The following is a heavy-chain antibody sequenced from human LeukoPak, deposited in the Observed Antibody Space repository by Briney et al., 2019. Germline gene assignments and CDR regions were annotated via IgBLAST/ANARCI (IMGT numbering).Heavy chain of an antibody. CDR3: ARESPLYDSSGYYAY. D-gene: IGHD3-22*01. Sequence: PSETLSLTCAVYGGSFSGYYWSWIRQPPGKGLEWIGEINHSGSTNYNPSLKSRVTISVDTSKNQFSLKLSSVTAADTAVYYCARESPLYDSSGYYAYWGQGTLVTVSS. V-gene: IGHV4-34*01. CDR1: GGSFSGYY. J-gene: IGHJ4*02. CDR2: INHSGST.